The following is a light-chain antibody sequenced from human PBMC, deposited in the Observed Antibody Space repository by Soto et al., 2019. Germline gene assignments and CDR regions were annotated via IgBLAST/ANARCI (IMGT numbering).Light chain of an antibody. CDR3: SSYTSSTTLGVL. CDR1: GSDAGGYNY. V-gene: IGLV2-14*01. Sequence: QSALTQPASVSRSPGQSITISCTGTGSDAGGYNYVSWYQQHPGKAPKLMIYEVSNRPSGVSNRFSGSKSGNTASLTISGLQAEDEAAYYCSSYTSSTTLGVLFGGGTKVTVL. CDR2: EVS. J-gene: IGLJ2*01.